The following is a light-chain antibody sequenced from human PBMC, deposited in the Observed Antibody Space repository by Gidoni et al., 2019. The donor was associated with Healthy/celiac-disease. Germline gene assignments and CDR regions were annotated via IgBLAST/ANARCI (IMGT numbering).Light chain of an antibody. CDR2: DAS. V-gene: IGKV3-11*01. J-gene: IGKJ2*01. Sequence: EIVFTQSPATLSLSPGERATLSCRASPSVSSYLAWYQQKPGQAPRLLIYDASNRATGIPARFSGSGSGTDFTLTSSSLEPEDFAVYYCQQRSNWPPTFXHXTKLEIK. CDR1: PSVSSY. CDR3: QQRSNWPPT.